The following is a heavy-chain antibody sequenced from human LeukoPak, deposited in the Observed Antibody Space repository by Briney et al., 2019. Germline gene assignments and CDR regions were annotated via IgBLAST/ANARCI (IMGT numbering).Heavy chain of an antibody. CDR3: AKEYSGYDFDY. Sequence: PGGSLRLSCAASGFTLRSYDMSWVRQAPGKGLEWVAATSGSGGNTYYADSVKGRFTISRDNSKHTLYLQMNSLRAEDTAVYYCAKEYSGYDFDYWGQGTLVTVSS. CDR2: TSGSGGNT. J-gene: IGHJ4*02. CDR1: GFTLRSYD. D-gene: IGHD5-12*01. V-gene: IGHV3-23*01.